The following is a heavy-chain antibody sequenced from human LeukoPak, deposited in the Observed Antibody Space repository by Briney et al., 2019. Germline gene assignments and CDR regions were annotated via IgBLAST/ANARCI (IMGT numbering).Heavy chain of an antibody. Sequence: GGSLRLSCAASGFTFSSYGMSWVRQAPGKGLEWGANINQDGREKYYVDSVKGRFTISRDNAKKSLYLQMNSLRAEDTAVYYCAKDHKGSFYPYYFDPWGQGTVVTVSS. CDR2: INQDGREK. CDR1: GFTFSSYG. D-gene: IGHD5/OR15-5a*01. CDR3: AKDHKGSFYPYYFDP. J-gene: IGHJ4*02. V-gene: IGHV3-7*04.